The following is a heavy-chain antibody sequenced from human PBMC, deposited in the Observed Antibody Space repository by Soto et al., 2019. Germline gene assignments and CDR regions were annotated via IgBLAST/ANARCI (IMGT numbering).Heavy chain of an antibody. J-gene: IGHJ6*02. CDR1: GGSFSGYY. CDR2: INHSGST. CDR3: ARFRELAAPYYGMDV. V-gene: IGHV4-34*01. D-gene: IGHD2-15*01. Sequence: PSETLSLTCTVSGGSFSGYYWSWIRQPPGKGLEWIGEINHSGSTNYNPSLKSRVTISVDTSKNQFSLKLSFVTAADTAVYYCARFRELAAPYYGMDVWGQGTTVTVSS.